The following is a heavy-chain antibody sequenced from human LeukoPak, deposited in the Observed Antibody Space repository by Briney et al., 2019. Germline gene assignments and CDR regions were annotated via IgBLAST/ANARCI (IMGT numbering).Heavy chain of an antibody. CDR1: GFTFDDYA. CDR3: AKFWSRTYSSGWPGDY. CDR2: ISWNSGSI. J-gene: IGHJ4*02. V-gene: IGHV3-9*01. Sequence: GRSLRLSCAASGFTFDDYAMHWVRQAPGKGLEWVSGISWNSGSIGYADSVKGRFTISRDNAKNSLYLQMNSLRAEDTALYYCAKFWSRTYSSGWPGDYWGQGTLVTVSS. D-gene: IGHD6-19*01.